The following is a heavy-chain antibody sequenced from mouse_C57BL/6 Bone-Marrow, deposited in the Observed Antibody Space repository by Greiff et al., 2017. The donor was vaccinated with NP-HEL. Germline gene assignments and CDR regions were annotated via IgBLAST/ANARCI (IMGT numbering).Heavy chain of an antibody. CDR3: ASGVYYGKRKFAY. V-gene: IGHV1-55*01. CDR2: IYPGSGST. D-gene: IGHD2-1*01. CDR1: GYTFTSYW. J-gene: IGHJ3*01. Sequence: QVQLQQPGAELVKPGASVKMSCKASGYTFTSYWITWVKQRPGQGLEWIGDIYPGSGSTNYNEKFKSKATLTVDTSSSTAYMQLSSLTSEDSAVYYCASGVYYGKRKFAYWGQGTLVTVSA.